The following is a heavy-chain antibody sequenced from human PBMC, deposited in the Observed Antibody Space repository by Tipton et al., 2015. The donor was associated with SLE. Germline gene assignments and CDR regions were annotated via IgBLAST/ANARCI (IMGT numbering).Heavy chain of an antibody. V-gene: IGHV3-33*08. Sequence: SLRLSCAASGFTFSSYGMHWVRQAPGKGLEWVAVIWYDGSNKYYADSVKGRFTISRDNAKNSLYLQMNSLRAEDTAVYYCARVTRYSGYFFDYWGQGTLVTVSS. CDR2: IWYDGSNK. D-gene: IGHD5-12*01. CDR3: ARVTRYSGYFFDY. J-gene: IGHJ4*02. CDR1: GFTFSSYG.